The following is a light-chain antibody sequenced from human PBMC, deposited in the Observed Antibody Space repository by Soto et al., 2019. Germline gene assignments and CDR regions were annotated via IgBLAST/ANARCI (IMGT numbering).Light chain of an antibody. CDR3: PQAYTAPRT. V-gene: IGKV1-39*01. Sequence: DIQMTQSPSSLSASVGDRVTITCRASQSITIYLNWYQQQPGKAPRLLIYGASTLQTGVPYRFSGSGSMTDFTLPISDLQPEDFATYYCPQAYTAPRTFGQGTKVDI. CDR2: GAS. J-gene: IGKJ1*01. CDR1: QSITIY.